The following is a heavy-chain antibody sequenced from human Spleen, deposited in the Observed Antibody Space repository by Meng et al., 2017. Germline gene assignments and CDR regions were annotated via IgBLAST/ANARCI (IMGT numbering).Heavy chain of an antibody. D-gene: IGHD6-19*01. CDR3: ARGLVAVSGNVDY. CDR1: GYSISSGYY. J-gene: IGHJ4*02. V-gene: IGHV4-38-2*02. CDR2: IYHSGDT. Sequence: SETLSLTCTVSGYSISSGYYWGWIRQPPGKGLEWIGSIYHSGDTYYNPSPKSRVTISIDTSKNQFSLKLTSVTAADTAVYYAARGLVAVSGNVDYWGQGTLVTVSS.